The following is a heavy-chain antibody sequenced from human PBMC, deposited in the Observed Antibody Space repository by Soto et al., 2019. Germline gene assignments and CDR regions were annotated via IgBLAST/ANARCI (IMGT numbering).Heavy chain of an antibody. D-gene: IGHD3-22*01. CDR1: GFTVSSSY. V-gene: IGHV3-53*01. CDR2: IYSGGTT. CDR3: TKFDFYDSSGYYKY. J-gene: IGHJ4*02. Sequence: GGSLRLSCAASGFTVSSSYMSWVRQAPGKGLEWVSLIYSGGTTYCADSVKGRFTISRDNSKNTLNLQMNSLRAEDTAVYYCTKFDFYDSSGYYKYWGQGTLVTVSS.